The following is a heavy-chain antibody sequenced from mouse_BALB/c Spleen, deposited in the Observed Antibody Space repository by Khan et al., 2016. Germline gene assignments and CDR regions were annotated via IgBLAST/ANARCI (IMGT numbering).Heavy chain of an antibody. CDR3: ARSGIYYFDY. CDR2: ISHSGST. Sequence: EVQLQESGPGLVKPSQSLSLTCTVTGYSITSDYAWNWIRQFPGNKLEWMGYISHSGSTSYNPSLKSRISITRDTSKNQFFLQLNSVTTEDTATYYCARSGIYYFDYWGQGTTLTVSS. D-gene: IGHD3-1*01. V-gene: IGHV3-2*02. CDR1: GYSITSDYA. J-gene: IGHJ2*01.